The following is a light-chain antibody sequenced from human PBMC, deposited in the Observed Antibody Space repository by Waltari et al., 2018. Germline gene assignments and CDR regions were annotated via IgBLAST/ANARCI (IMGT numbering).Light chain of an antibody. V-gene: IGKV3-11*02. CDR1: RTVDIS. CDR3: QQRLSWPPLT. Sequence: EIVLTQSPATLSLSPGERATLPCRASRTVDISLAWYQQKPGQTPRLLIYDASNRASGVPPRFSGSGSGRDFTLTISSLEPEDFAVYYCQQRLSWPPLTFGGGTKVEIK. CDR2: DAS. J-gene: IGKJ4*01.